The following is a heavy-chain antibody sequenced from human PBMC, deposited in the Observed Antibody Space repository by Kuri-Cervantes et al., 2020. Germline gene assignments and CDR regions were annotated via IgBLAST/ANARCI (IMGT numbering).Heavy chain of an antibody. D-gene: IGHD5-24*01. CDR1: GFTFSSYD. CDR2: IGTAGDT. J-gene: IGHJ4*02. Sequence: GESLKISCAASGFTFSSYDMHWVRQATGKGLEWVSAIGTAGDTYYPGSVKGRFTISRENAKNSLYLQMNSLRAGDTAVYYCAKEDSRDGYNSFFDYWGQGTLVTVSS. CDR3: AKEDSRDGYNSFFDY. V-gene: IGHV3-13*01.